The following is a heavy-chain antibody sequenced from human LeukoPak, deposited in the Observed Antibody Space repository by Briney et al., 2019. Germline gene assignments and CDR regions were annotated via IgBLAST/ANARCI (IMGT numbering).Heavy chain of an antibody. D-gene: IGHD2-15*01. CDR2: IYYSGST. CDR3: ARGVSIPTTPKFDY. CDR1: GGSISSSSYY. J-gene: IGHJ4*02. V-gene: IGHV4-39*07. Sequence: ASETLSLTCTVSGGSISSSSYYWGWIRQPPGKGLEWIGSIYYSGSTYYNPSLKSRVTISVDTSKNQFSLKLSSVTAADTAVYYCARGVSIPTTPKFDYWGQGTLVTVSS.